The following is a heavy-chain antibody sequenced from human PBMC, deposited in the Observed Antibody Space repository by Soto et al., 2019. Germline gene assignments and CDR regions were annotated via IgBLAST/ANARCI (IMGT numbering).Heavy chain of an antibody. D-gene: IGHD2-2*02. Sequence: QVQLVQSGAEVKKPGSSVKVSCKASGGTFSSYAISWVRQAPGQGLEWMGGIIPIFGTANYAQKFQGRVTITADKSTGTAYMELSSLRSEDTAVYYCAGGYCSSTSCYTGWFDPWGQGTLVTVSS. V-gene: IGHV1-69*06. CDR3: AGGYCSSTSCYTGWFDP. J-gene: IGHJ5*02. CDR2: IIPIFGTA. CDR1: GGTFSSYA.